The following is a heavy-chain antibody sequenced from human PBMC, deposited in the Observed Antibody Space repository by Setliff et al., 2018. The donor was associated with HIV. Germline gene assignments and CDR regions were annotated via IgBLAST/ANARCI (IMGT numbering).Heavy chain of an antibody. Sequence: GASVKVSCKASGYTFTNFYMHWVRQAPGQGLEWMGWINSASGGTNYAQNFQGRVTVTRDTSINTAYVELNSLKSDDTAVYYCARDYLHVFDIWGQGTMVTV. CDR2: INSASGGT. V-gene: IGHV1-2*02. J-gene: IGHJ3*02. CDR3: ARDYLHVFDI. CDR1: GYTFTNFY.